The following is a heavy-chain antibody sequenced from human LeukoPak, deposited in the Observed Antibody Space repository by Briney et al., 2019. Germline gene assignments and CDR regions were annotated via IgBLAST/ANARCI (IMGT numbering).Heavy chain of an antibody. D-gene: IGHD2-2*01. Sequence: SVKVSCKASGGTFGSYTISWVRQAPGQGLEWMGRIIPILGIANYAQKFQGRVTITADKSTSTAYMELSSLRSEDTAVYYCAMGVVVPEYYFDYWGQGTLVTVSS. J-gene: IGHJ4*02. V-gene: IGHV1-69*02. CDR2: IIPILGIA. CDR1: GGTFGSYT. CDR3: AMGVVVPEYYFDY.